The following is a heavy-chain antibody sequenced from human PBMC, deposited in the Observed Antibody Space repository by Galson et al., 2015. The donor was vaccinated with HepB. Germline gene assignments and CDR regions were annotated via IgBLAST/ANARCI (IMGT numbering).Heavy chain of an antibody. D-gene: IGHD2-15*01. CDR2: IKSQKDGGTT. J-gene: IGHJ4*02. V-gene: IGHV3-15*01. Sequence: SLRLSCAASGFDFTYGWMSWVRQAPGKGLEWVGRIKSQKDGGTTDYGAPVKGRFSISREDSKNMLYLQMNSLDIEDTAVYFCTVAATQMGDFGYWARGTLVTVSS. CDR3: TVAATQMGDFGY. CDR1: GFDFTYGW.